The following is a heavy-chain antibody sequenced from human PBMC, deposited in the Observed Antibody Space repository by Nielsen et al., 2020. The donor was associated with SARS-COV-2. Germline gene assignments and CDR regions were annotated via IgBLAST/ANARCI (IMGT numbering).Heavy chain of an antibody. J-gene: IGHJ4*02. CDR3: ASHYDYVWGSYPLDY. D-gene: IGHD3-16*02. V-gene: IGHV3-69-1*01. CDR2: ISSSSTI. Sequence: VRQAPGKGLEWVSYISSSSTIYYADSVKGRFTISRDNAKNSLYLQMNSLRAEDTAVYYCASHYDYVWGSYPLDYWGQGTLVTVSS.